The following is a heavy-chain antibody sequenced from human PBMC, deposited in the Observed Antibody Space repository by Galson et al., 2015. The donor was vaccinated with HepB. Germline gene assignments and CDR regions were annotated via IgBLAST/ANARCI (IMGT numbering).Heavy chain of an antibody. CDR3: ATVIRSNYFDY. Sequence: SVKVSCKASGYTFTSYNLNWVRQAPGQGLEWMGWINTNSGNPTYAQGFTGRFVFSLDSSVSTAYLRLSSLKAEDTAVYYCATVIRSNYFDYWGQGTLVTVSS. D-gene: IGHD3-10*01. V-gene: IGHV7-4-1*02. CDR2: INTNSGNP. CDR1: GYTFTSYN. J-gene: IGHJ4*02.